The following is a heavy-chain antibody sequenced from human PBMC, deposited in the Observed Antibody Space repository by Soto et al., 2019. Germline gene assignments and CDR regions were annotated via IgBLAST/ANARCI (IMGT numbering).Heavy chain of an antibody. Sequence: QVQLVQSGAEVKKPGSSVKVSCKASGGTFSSYAISWVRQAPGQGLEWMGGMNPESAYTGYAQKFQGRVTMTRDTSINTAYMELSSLRSEDTAVYYCARPTTVTTGDYSYYYGLDVWGQGTTVTVSS. D-gene: IGHD4-17*01. CDR2: MNPESAYT. V-gene: IGHV1-8*02. J-gene: IGHJ6*02. CDR3: ARPTTVTTGDYSYYYGLDV. CDR1: GGTFSSYA.